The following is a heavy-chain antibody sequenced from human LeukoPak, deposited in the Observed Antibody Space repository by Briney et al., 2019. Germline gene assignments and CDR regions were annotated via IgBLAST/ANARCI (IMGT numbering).Heavy chain of an antibody. J-gene: IGHJ6*03. CDR3: ARDAHLRNYDSSGYSLYYCYYMDV. CDR2: IYYTGST. CDR1: GGSISSFY. V-gene: IGHV4-59*01. D-gene: IGHD3-22*01. Sequence: SETLSLTCTVSGGSISSFYWSWIRQPPGKGLEWIGYIYYTGSTNYNSSLKSRVTISVDTSKNQFSLNLSSVTAADTAVYYCARDAHLRNYDSSGYSLYYCYYMDVWGKGTTVTISS.